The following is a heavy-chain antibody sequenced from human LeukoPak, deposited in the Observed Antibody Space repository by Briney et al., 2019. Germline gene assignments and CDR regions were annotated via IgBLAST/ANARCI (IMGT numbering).Heavy chain of an antibody. CDR3: ARDGGESDYDSSGGRIAFDI. Sequence: ASVKVSCKASGYTFTGYYIHWVRQAPGQGLEWMGWINPNSGGTNYAQKFQGRVTMTRDTSISTAYMELSRLRSDDTAVYYCARDGGESDYDSSGGRIAFDIWGQGTMVTVSS. D-gene: IGHD3-22*01. V-gene: IGHV1-2*02. J-gene: IGHJ3*02. CDR1: GYTFTGYY. CDR2: INPNSGGT.